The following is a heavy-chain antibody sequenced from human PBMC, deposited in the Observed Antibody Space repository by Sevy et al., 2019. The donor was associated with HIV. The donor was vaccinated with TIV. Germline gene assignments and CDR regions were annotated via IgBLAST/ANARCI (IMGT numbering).Heavy chain of an antibody. CDR2: INPNSGGT. D-gene: IGHD3-22*01. V-gene: IGHV1-2*02. Sequence: ASVKVSCKASGYTFTGYYMHWVRQAPGQGLEWMGWINPNSGGTNYAQKFQGRVTMTRDTSISTAYMELSRLGSDDTAVYYCARDGRDYDSSGYYLTSDYWGQGTLVTVSS. CDR3: ARDGRDYDSSGYYLTSDY. CDR1: GYTFTGYY. J-gene: IGHJ4*02.